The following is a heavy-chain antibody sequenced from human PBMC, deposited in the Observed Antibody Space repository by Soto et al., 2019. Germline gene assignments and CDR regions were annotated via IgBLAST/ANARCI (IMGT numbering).Heavy chain of an antibody. V-gene: IGHV3-7*01. CDR1: GFTFSSYW. Sequence: GGSLRLSCAASGFTFSSYWMSWVRQAPGKGLEWVANIKQDGSEKYYVDSVKGRFTISRDNAKNSLYLQMNSLRAEDTAVYYCATPPEKGAARFAFDIWGQGTMVTVSS. J-gene: IGHJ3*02. D-gene: IGHD6-6*01. CDR3: ATPPEKGAARFAFDI. CDR2: IKQDGSEK.